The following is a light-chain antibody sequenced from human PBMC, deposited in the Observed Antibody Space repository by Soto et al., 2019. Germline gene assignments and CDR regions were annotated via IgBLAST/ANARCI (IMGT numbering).Light chain of an antibody. V-gene: IGLV1-40*01. J-gene: IGLJ1*01. Sequence: QSVLTQPPSVSGAPGQRVTISCTGSSSNIGAGYDVHWYQQLPGTAPKXLIYGNSNRPSGVPDRFSGSKXXTXXXXAITGLQAEDEADYYCQSYDSSLSGYVFGTGTKLTVL. CDR3: QSYDSSLSGYV. CDR2: GNS. CDR1: SSNIGAGYD.